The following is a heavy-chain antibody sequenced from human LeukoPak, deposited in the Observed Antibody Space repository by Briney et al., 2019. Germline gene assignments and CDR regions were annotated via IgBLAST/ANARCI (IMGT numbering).Heavy chain of an antibody. J-gene: IGHJ3*02. Sequence: GASVKVSCKVSGYTLTELSMHWVRQAPGKGLEWMGGFDPEDGETIYAQKFQGRVTMTEDTSTDTAYMELSSLRSEDTAVYYCAIAEYAGIVRANAAFDIWGQGTMVTVSS. V-gene: IGHV1-24*01. CDR3: AIAEYAGIVRANAAFDI. D-gene: IGHD1-26*01. CDR1: GYTLTELS. CDR2: FDPEDGET.